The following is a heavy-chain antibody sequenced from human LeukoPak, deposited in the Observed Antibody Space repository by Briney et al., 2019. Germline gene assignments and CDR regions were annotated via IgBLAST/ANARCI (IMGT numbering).Heavy chain of an antibody. CDR2: IYYSGST. V-gene: IGHV4-59*12. CDR1: GGSISSYY. CDR3: ATRSRRDYYYYMDV. Sequence: SETLSLTCTVSGGSISSYYWSWIRQPPGKGLEWIGYIYYSGSTNYNPSLKSRVTISVDTSKNQFSLKLSSVTAADTAVYYCATRSRRDYYYYMDVWGKGTTVTVSS. J-gene: IGHJ6*03.